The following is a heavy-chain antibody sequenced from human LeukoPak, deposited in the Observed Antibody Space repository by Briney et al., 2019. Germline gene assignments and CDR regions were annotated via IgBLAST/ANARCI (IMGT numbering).Heavy chain of an antibody. CDR2: INHSGST. V-gene: IGHV4-34*01. J-gene: IGHJ4*02. CDR3: ARGPVAVAGTGGYFDY. Sequence: SETLSLTCAVYGGSFSGYYRSWIRQPPGKGLEWIGEINHSGSTNYNPSLKSRVTISVDTSKNQFSLKLSSVTAADTAVYYCARGPVAVAGTGGYFDYWGQGTLVTVSS. CDR1: GGSFSGYY. D-gene: IGHD6-19*01.